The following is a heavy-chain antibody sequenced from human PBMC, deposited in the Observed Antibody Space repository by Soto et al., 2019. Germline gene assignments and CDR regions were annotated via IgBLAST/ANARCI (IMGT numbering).Heavy chain of an antibody. CDR2: IITIFPTP. J-gene: IGHJ6*02. Sequence: QVQLVQSGAEVKKPGSSVTVSCKASGGTFGNSAISWVRQAPGLGLEWMGGIITIFPTPDYAQKFQGRVTITADESTSTAYMELPTLRSEDTAVYYWVRDKARLQLGGNYYYAMDVWGQGTTVTVSS. D-gene: IGHD5-18*01. CDR3: VRDKARLQLGGNYYYAMDV. V-gene: IGHV1-69*12. CDR1: GGTFGNSA.